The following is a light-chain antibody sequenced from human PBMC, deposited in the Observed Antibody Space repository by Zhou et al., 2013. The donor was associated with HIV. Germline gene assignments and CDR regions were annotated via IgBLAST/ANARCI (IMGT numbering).Light chain of an antibody. Sequence: DIQMTQSPSTLSASEGDRVTITCRASQSISMWLAWYQQKAGKAPKLLIYKASTLERGVPSRFRGSGSETEFTLTISSLQPDDFATYYCQQCDNYSITFGQGTRLEIK. CDR3: QQCDNYSIT. J-gene: IGKJ5*01. CDR1: QSISMW. V-gene: IGKV1-5*03. CDR2: KAS.